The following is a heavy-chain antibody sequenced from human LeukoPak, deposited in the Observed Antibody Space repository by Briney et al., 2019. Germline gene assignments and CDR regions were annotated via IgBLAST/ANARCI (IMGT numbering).Heavy chain of an antibody. CDR1: GHTPSSSG. J-gene: IGHJ3*02. D-gene: IGHD1-1*01. CDR2: ISGSGDRT. V-gene: IGHV3-23*01. Sequence: VGSLRLSCAASGHTPSSSGMSCVRQAPGKGLEWVSPISGSGDRTHYADSVRGRVTISRDTSQDTLYLQMNSLEADDTAVYYCARDGFNDRSGDNDGFDMWGQGTMVTVSS. CDR3: ARDGFNDRSGDNDGFDM.